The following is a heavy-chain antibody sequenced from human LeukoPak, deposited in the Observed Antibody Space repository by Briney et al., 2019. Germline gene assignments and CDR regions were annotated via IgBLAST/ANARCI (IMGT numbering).Heavy chain of an antibody. CDR1: GGSFNKYY. Sequence: SETLSLTCGVSGGSFNKYYWAWIRQPPGKGLEWIGEINRSGNTNYNPSLKSRVTISVDMSKNQFSLKLSSVTAADTAVYYCARNTAPSAIPGFNAFDIWGQGTMVTVSS. CDR2: INRSGNT. CDR3: ARNTAPSAIPGFNAFDI. D-gene: IGHD2-2*01. V-gene: IGHV4-34*01. J-gene: IGHJ3*02.